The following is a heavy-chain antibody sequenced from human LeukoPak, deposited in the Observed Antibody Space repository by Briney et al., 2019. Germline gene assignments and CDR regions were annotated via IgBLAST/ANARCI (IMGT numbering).Heavy chain of an antibody. Sequence: PSETLSLTCAVYGGSFSGYYWSWIRQPPGKGLEWIGEINHSGSTNYNPSLKSRVTISVDTSKNQFSLKLSSVTAADTAVYYCARRARYCSSTSCYSSRGSYYFGYWGQGTLVTVSS. D-gene: IGHD2-2*01. CDR2: INHSGST. V-gene: IGHV4-34*01. CDR1: GGSFSGYY. CDR3: ARRARYCSSTSCYSSRGSYYFGY. J-gene: IGHJ4*02.